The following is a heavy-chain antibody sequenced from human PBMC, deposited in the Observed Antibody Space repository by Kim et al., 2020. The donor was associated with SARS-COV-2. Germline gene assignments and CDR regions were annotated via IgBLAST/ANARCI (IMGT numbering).Heavy chain of an antibody. J-gene: IGHJ4*02. CDR3: ANTNGGHDYGDYGDLPPDY. CDR2: ISYDGSNK. Sequence: GGSLRLSCAASGFTFSSYGMHWVRQAPGKGLEWVAVISYDGSNKYYADSVKGRFTISRDNSKNTLYLQMNSLRAEDTAVYYCANTNGGHDYGDYGDLPPDYWGQGTLVTVSS. CDR1: GFTFSSYG. V-gene: IGHV3-30*18. D-gene: IGHD4-17*01.